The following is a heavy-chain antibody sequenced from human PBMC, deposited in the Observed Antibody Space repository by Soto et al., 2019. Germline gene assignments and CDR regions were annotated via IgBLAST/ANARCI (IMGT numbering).Heavy chain of an antibody. CDR2: IIPIFGTA. V-gene: IGHV1-69*12. J-gene: IGHJ6*02. Sequence: QVQLVQSGAEVLKPGSSVKVSCKASGGTFTSYAVNWVRQAPGQGLEWMGGIIPIFGTANYAQKFQGRVTITADESTSTAYMGLSSLRSENTAMYYCATRRAAAGSYYYGMDVWGQGTTVTVSS. D-gene: IGHD6-13*01. CDR1: GGTFTSYA. CDR3: ATRRAAAGSYYYGMDV.